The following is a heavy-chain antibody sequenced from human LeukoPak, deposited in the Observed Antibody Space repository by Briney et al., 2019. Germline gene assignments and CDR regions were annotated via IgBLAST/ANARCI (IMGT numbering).Heavy chain of an antibody. CDR1: GFTFSSYW. Sequence: PGGSLRLSCAASGFTFSSYWMHWVRQAPGKGLEWVSSISSSSSYIYYADSVKGRFTISRDNAKNSLYLQMNSLRAEDTAVYYCARGYDFWSGDLNWFDPWGQGTLVTVSS. D-gene: IGHD3-3*01. J-gene: IGHJ5*02. CDR3: ARGYDFWSGDLNWFDP. CDR2: ISSSSSYI. V-gene: IGHV3-21*01.